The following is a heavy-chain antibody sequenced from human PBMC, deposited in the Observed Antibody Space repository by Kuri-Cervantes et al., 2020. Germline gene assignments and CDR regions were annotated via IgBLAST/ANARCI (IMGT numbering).Heavy chain of an antibody. CDR3: ARIGYSSGWTNFDY. V-gene: IGHV3-7*01. J-gene: IGHJ4*02. CDR2: IKQDGSEK. CDR1: GFTFSSYW. D-gene: IGHD6-19*01. Sequence: GGSLRLSCAASGFTFSSYWMSWVRQAPGKGLEWVANIKQDGSEKYYVDSVKGRFTISRDNAKNSLYPQMNSLRAEDTAVYYCARIGYSSGWTNFDYWGQGTLVTVSS.